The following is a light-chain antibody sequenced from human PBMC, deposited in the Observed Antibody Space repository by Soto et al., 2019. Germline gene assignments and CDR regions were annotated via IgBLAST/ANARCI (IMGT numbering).Light chain of an antibody. CDR2: KES. Sequence: DIQMTQSPSTLSASVGDTVTITCRASQSFSNLLSWYQQKPGKAPKFLNYKESTLESRVPSRLSGSGSGTEFTLTISSLQPDDFATYYCRQYKSYSWTFGQGTKVEIK. CDR3: RQYKSYSWT. J-gene: IGKJ1*01. V-gene: IGKV1-5*03. CDR1: QSFSNL.